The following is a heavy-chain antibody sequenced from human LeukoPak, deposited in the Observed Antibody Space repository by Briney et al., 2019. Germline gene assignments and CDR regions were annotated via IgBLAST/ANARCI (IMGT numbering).Heavy chain of an antibody. CDR2: ISGSGGST. CDR3: ARIRYSYNYGMDV. D-gene: IGHD5-18*01. Sequence: GGSLRLSCAASGFTFSSYAMSWVRQAPGKGLEWVSAISGSGGSTYYADSVKGRFTFSRDNAKNSLYLQMNSLRVEDTALYYCARIRYSYNYGMDVWGQGTTVAVSS. CDR1: GFTFSSYA. J-gene: IGHJ6*02. V-gene: IGHV3-23*01.